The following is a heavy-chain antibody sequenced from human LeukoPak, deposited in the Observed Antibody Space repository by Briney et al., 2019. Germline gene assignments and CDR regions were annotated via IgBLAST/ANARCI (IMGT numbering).Heavy chain of an antibody. V-gene: IGHV3-23*01. CDR1: GFTFTNYV. D-gene: IGHD2-21*01. CDR2: TSDDGRST. CDR3: AKGVPYSSPSVYFDC. J-gene: IGHJ4*02. Sequence: QSGGSLRLSCAASGFTFTNYVMSWVRQAPGKGLEWVSATSDDGRSTYYADSVKGRFTISRDNSKNTLYLQMNNLRAEDTAFYYCAKGVPYSSPSVYFDCWGQGTLVTVSS.